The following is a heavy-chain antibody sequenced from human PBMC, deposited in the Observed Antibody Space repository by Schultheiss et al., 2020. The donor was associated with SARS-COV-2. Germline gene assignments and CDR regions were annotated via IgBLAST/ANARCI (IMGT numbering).Heavy chain of an antibody. V-gene: IGHV3-23*01. D-gene: IGHD4-11*01. CDR3: ARSPMTTARGYYYYGMDV. J-gene: IGHJ6*02. CDR2: ISGSGGST. Sequence: GESVKISCAASGFTFSSYAMSWVRQAPGKGLEWVSAISGSGGSTYYADSVKGRFTISRDNSKNTLYLQMNSLRAEDTAVYYCARSPMTTARGYYYYGMDVWGQGTTVTVSS. CDR1: GFTFSSYA.